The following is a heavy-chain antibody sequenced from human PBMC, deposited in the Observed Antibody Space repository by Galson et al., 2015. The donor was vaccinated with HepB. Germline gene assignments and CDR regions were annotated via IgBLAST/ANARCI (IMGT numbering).Heavy chain of an antibody. J-gene: IGHJ4*02. V-gene: IGHV3-33*01. CDR1: GFTFSSYG. CDR2: IWYDGSNK. D-gene: IGHD3-3*01. Sequence: SLRLSCAASGFTFSSYGMHWVRQAPGKGLEWVAVIWYDGSNKYYADSVKGRFTISRGNSKNTLYLQMNSLRAEDTVVYYCARDSIPFITIFGAYYFDYWGQGTLVTVSS. CDR3: ARDSIPFITIFGAYYFDY.